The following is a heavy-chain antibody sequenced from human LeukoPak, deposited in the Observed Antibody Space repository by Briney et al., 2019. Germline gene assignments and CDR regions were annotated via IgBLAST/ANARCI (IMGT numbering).Heavy chain of an antibody. V-gene: IGHV4-4*07. CDR1: GYSISSGYY. CDR3: ARDSGTTGEVKFDP. CDR2: IYTSGTI. D-gene: IGHD3-10*01. Sequence: PSETLSLTCTVSGYSISSGYYWGWIRQPAGTALEWIGRIYTSGTITYNPSLKSRVTMSVDTSKNQFSLKLSSVTAADTAVYYCARDSGTTGEVKFDPWGQGTLVTVSS. J-gene: IGHJ5*02.